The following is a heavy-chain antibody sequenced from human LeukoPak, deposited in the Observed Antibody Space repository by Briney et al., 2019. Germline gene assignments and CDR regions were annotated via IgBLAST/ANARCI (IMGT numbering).Heavy chain of an antibody. CDR1: SASISSYS. V-gene: IGHV4-4*07. CDR2: IYTSGST. J-gene: IGHJ6*03. CDR3: ARYYGSRILGYYMDV. Sequence: PSETLSLTCTVSSASISSYSWSWIRHPAGKGLEWIGRIYTSGSTNYNPSLKSRVTMSIDTSTNQFSLRLTSVAAADTAVYYCARYYGSRILGYYMDVWGKGTTVTVSS. D-gene: IGHD3-10*01.